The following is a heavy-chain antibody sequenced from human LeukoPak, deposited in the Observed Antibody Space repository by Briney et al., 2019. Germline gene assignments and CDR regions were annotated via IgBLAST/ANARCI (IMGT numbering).Heavy chain of an antibody. Sequence: SVKVSCKASGGTFSSYAISRVRQAPGQGLEWMGGIIPIFGTANYAQKFQGRVTITADESTSTAYMELSSLRSEDTAVYYCARVPSIAARPGPYYYYYMDVWGKGTTVTVSS. D-gene: IGHD6-6*01. J-gene: IGHJ6*03. CDR2: IIPIFGTA. V-gene: IGHV1-69*13. CDR3: ARVPSIAARPGPYYYYYMDV. CDR1: GGTFSSYA.